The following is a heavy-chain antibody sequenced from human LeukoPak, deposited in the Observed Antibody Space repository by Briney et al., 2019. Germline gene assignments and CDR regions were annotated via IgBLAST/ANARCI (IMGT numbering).Heavy chain of an antibody. V-gene: IGHV1-2*02. CDR1: AYTFTVYY. J-gene: IGHJ4*02. Sequence: ASVTVSFTASAYTFTVYYMHWVRQAHGQGLEWIGWINPKSGGTNYAQKFQGRVTMTSDTSISTDSMELSRLISDAAAVYYCARATAENDYWGQGTLVTVSS. CDR3: ARATAENDY. CDR2: INPKSGGT. D-gene: IGHD1-14*01.